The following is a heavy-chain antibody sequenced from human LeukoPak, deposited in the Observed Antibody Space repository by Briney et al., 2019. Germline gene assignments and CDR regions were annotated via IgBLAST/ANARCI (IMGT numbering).Heavy chain of an antibody. V-gene: IGHV3-23*01. J-gene: IGHJ4*02. Sequence: PGGSLRLSCAASGFTFSGYAMSWVRQATGKGLEWVSSTSRSGEITFYADSVKGRFTISRDNSKSTLYLQMNSLRAEDTAVYYCAKDRPNYYGSDGLYYRRIGDYWGQGTLVTVSS. CDR1: GFTFSGYA. D-gene: IGHD3-22*01. CDR3: AKDRPNYYGSDGLYYRRIGDY. CDR2: TSRSGEIT.